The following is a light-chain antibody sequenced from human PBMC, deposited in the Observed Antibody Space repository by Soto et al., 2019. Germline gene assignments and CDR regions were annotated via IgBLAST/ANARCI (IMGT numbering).Light chain of an antibody. CDR3: HQYDDLPYT. CDR1: QNISKF. V-gene: IGKV1-33*01. J-gene: IGKJ2*01. Sequence: DIHMTQSPSSLTASVGDRVTISCQTSQNISKFLIWYHQSPGKAPNLLISDASNLEAGVPSRFSGRGSGTYFTLTISSLQPENIGRYYCHQYDDLPYTFGQGTSLQIK. CDR2: DAS.